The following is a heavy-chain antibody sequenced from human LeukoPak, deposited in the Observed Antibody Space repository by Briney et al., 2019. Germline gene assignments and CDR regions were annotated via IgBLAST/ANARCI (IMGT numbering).Heavy chain of an antibody. V-gene: IGHV3-73*01. D-gene: IGHD3-10*01. CDR3: TRLTMVRGVIIDY. Sequence: GGSLRLSCAASGFTFSGSAMHWVRQASGKGLEWVGRIRSKANSYATAYAASVKGRFTISSDDSKNTAYLQMNSLKTEDTAVYYCTRLTMVRGVIIDYWGQGTLVTVSS. CDR1: GFTFSGSA. CDR2: IRSKANSYAT. J-gene: IGHJ4*02.